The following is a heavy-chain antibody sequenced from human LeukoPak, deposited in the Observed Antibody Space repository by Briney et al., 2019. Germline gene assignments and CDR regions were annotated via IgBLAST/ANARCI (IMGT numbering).Heavy chain of an antibody. J-gene: IGHJ4*02. CDR1: GYTFTSYD. CDR3: ARGRGSYLGY. Sequence: VASVKVSCKASGYTFTSYDINWVRQATGQGLEWMGWMNPNSGNTNYAQKFQGRVTMTRDTSISTAYMGLSRLRSDDTAVYYCARGRGSYLGYWGQGTLVTVSS. CDR2: MNPNSGNT. V-gene: IGHV1-8*01. D-gene: IGHD3-16*01.